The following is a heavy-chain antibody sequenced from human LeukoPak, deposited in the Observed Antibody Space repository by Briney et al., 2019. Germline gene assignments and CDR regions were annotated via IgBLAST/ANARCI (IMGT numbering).Heavy chain of an antibody. V-gene: IGHV4-59*08. Sequence: SETLYLTCTVSGGSISPYYWSWIRQPPGKGLEWIGYIFYTGSGSTSHNPSLKSRVTISVDTSKNQFSLNLNSVTAADTAVYYCARHAVYKGSGWAFDYWGQGTLVTVFS. J-gene: IGHJ4*02. D-gene: IGHD6-19*01. CDR1: GGSISPYY. CDR3: ARHAVYKGSGWAFDY. CDR2: IFYTGSGST.